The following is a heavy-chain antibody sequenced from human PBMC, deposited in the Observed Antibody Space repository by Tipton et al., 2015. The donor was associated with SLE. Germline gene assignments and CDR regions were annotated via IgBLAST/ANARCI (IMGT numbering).Heavy chain of an antibody. D-gene: IGHD3-22*01. V-gene: IGHV4-31*03. Sequence: TLSLTCTVSSGSVSSGAYYWSWIRQHTGKGLEWIGYVFSSGTTYYNPSLQGRLSISLDTSKKQLSLKLSSVTSADTAVYYCARYYYDSSGVCLFDFWGQGTLVTVSS. CDR2: VFSSGTT. J-gene: IGHJ4*02. CDR1: SGSVSSGAYY. CDR3: ARYYYDSSGVCLFDF.